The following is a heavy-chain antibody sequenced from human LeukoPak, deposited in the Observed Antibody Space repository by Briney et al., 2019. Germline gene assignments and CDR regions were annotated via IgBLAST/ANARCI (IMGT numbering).Heavy chain of an antibody. Sequence: SETLSLTCTVSGGCISSYYWGWIRQAPGKGLERITSIYHSGNTYYKPSLKSRVTISVDTSKNQFSLKLSSVTAADTAVYYCARQAPGFGELLSFDYWGQGTLVTVSS. CDR2: IYHSGNT. V-gene: IGHV4-38-2*02. J-gene: IGHJ4*02. D-gene: IGHD3-10*01. CDR1: GGCISSYY. CDR3: ARQAPGFGELLSFDY.